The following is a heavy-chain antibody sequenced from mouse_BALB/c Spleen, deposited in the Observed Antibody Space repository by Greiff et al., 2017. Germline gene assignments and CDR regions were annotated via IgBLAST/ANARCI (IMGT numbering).Heavy chain of an antibody. D-gene: IGHD2-1*01. Sequence: VKLVESGPGLVQPSQSLSITCTVSGFSLTSYGVHWVRQSPGKGLEWLGVIWSGGSTDYNAAFISRLSISKDNSKSQVFFKMNSLQANDTAIYYCARKDYGNYGAMDYWGQGTSVTVSS. CDR1: GFSLTSYG. J-gene: IGHJ4*01. CDR3: ARKDYGNYGAMDY. V-gene: IGHV2-2*02. CDR2: IWSGGST.